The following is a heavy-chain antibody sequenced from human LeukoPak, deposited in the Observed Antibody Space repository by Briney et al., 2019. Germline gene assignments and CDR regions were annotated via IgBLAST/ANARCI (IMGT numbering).Heavy chain of an antibody. J-gene: IGHJ4*02. V-gene: IGHV4-4*07. CDR3: AGDFRGIAVAGDY. CDR1: GGSISSYY. D-gene: IGHD6-19*01. CDR2: IYSSESI. Sequence: TSETLSLTCTVSGGSISSYYWNWIRQPAGKGLEWIGRIYSSESINYNPSLKSRVTMSVDTSKNQFSLRLSSVTAAGTAVYYCAGDFRGIAVAGDYWGQGTLVTVSS.